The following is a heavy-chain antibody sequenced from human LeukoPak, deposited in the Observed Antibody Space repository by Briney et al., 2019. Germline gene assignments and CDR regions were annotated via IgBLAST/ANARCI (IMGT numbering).Heavy chain of an antibody. D-gene: IGHD4-17*01. V-gene: IGHV3-33*06. J-gene: IGHJ5*02. CDR2: IWYDGSNK. CDR3: AKDRYGDYVSGGFNWFDP. Sequence: GGSLRLSCAASGFTFSSYGMHWVRQAPGKGLEWVAVIWYDGSNKYYADSVKGRFTISRDNSKNTLYLQMNSLRAEDTAVYYCAKDRYGDYVSGGFNWFDPWGQGTLVTVSS. CDR1: GFTFSSYG.